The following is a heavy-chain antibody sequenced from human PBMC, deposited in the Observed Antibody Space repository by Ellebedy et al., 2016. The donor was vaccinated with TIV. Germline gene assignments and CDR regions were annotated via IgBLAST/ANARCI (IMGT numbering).Heavy chain of an antibody. CDR3: ARGSAYGAGSYYFDS. J-gene: IGHJ4*02. CDR2: ISFDGTHK. CDR1: GFTFSTHA. Sequence: PGGSLRLSCAASGFTFSTHAMHWVRQAPGKGLEWVAVISFDGTHKYYLDPVEGRFTISRDNSKNTLFLQMTSLRVEDTAVYYCARGSAYGAGSYYFDSWGQGILVTVSS. V-gene: IGHV3-30*17. D-gene: IGHD3-10*01.